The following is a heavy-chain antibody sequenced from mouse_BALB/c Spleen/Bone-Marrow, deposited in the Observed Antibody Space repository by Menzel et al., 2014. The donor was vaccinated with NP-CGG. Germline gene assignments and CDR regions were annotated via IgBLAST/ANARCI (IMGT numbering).Heavy chain of an antibody. CDR3: ARQTYYDYDGYFDY. CDR1: GFTFSSYG. J-gene: IGHJ2*01. V-gene: IGHV5-6*01. CDR2: ISSGGSYT. D-gene: IGHD2-4*01. Sequence: EVKLMESGGDLVKRGGSLKLSCAASGFTFSSYGMSWVRQTPDKRLEWVATISSGGSYTYYPDSVKGRFTISRDNAKNTLYLQMSSLKSEDTAMYYCARQTYYDYDGYFDYWGQGTTLTVSS.